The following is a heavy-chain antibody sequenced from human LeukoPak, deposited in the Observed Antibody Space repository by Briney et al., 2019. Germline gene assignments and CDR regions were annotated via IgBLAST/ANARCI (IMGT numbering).Heavy chain of an antibody. J-gene: IGHJ6*03. CDR2: INHSGSI. Sequence: SETLSLTCAVYGGPFSGYYWSWIRQPPGKGLEWIGEINHSGSINYNPSLKSRVTISVDTSKNQFSLKLSSVTAADTAVYYCARGRSYDFWSGYSHPKYYYYYYYMDVWGKGTTVTVSS. CDR3: ARGRSYDFWSGYSHPKYYYYYYYMDV. CDR1: GGPFSGYY. D-gene: IGHD3-3*01. V-gene: IGHV4-34*01.